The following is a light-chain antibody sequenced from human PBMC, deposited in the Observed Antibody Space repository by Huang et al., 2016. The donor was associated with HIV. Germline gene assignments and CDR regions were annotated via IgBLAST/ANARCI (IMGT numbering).Light chain of an antibody. CDR2: WAS. CDR3: HQYYDTPQT. V-gene: IGKV4-1*01. Sequence: DIVVTQSPDSLALSLGGRAAINCTASQSVLKTSNNKNCLSWYQLKPGQPPKLLIYWASTRESGVPDRFSGSGSETDFTLTIASLQAEDVAVYYCHQYYDTPQTFGQGTKVEVK. J-gene: IGKJ1*01. CDR1: QSVLKTSNNKNC.